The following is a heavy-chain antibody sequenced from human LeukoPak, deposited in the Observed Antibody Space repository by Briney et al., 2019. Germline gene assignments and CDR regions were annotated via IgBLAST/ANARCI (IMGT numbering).Heavy chain of an antibody. CDR3: AKGRSSGYNWYFDL. CDR2: ISWNSGSI. CDR1: GFTFSNQY. D-gene: IGHD6-19*01. V-gene: IGHV3-9*03. J-gene: IGHJ2*01. Sequence: GGSLRLSCAASGFTFSNQYMIWIRQAPGKGLEWVSGISWNSGSIGYADSVKGRFTISRDNAKNSLYLQMNSLRAEDMALYYCAKGRSSGYNWYFDLWGRGTLVTVSS.